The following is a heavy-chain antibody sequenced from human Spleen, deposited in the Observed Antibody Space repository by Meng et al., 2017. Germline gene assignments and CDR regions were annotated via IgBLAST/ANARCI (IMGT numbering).Heavy chain of an antibody. J-gene: IGHJ2*01. V-gene: IGHV4-38-2*01. CDR1: GYSTSSGYY. CDR2: IYLSGNT. Sequence: GSLRLSCGVSGYSTSSGYYWGWIRQPPGKGLEWIGSIYLSGNTFYNPSLKSRVTISVDTSKNQFSLTLTSVTAADAAVYYCARVDYGDYGWNFDLWGRGTLVTVSS. CDR3: ARVDYGDYGWNFDL. D-gene: IGHD4-17*01.